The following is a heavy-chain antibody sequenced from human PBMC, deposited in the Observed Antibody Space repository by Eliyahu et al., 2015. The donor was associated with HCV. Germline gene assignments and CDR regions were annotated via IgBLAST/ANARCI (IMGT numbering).Heavy chain of an antibody. V-gene: IGHV1-69*01. CDR1: GGXFSSYA. Sequence: QVQLVQSGAEVKKPGSSVKVSCKASGGXFSSYAIXWVRQAPGQGLEXMGGIIPIFGTANYAQKFQGRVTITADESTSTAYMELSSLRSEDTAVYYCARGRCSGGSCSRIYYYGMDVWGQGTTVTVSS. J-gene: IGHJ6*02. CDR2: IIPIFGTA. D-gene: IGHD2-15*01. CDR3: ARGRCSGGSCSRIYYYGMDV.